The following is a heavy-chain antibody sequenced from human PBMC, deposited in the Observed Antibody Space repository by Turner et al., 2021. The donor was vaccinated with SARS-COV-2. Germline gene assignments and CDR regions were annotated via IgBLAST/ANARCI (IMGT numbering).Heavy chain of an antibody. J-gene: IGHJ4*02. CDR2: MSFDGSNT. CDR1: GFPFSSFD. D-gene: IGHD1-7*01. Sequence: QVQLVESGGGVVQPGGSLRLYCAASGFPFSSFDVHWVRQAPGKGLGWVAFMSFDGSNTHYTDSVKGRFTISRDSSKNTLYLQMASLRTEDTAVYYCAKEGAENYYFDCWGQGTLVTVSS. CDR3: AKEGAENYYFDC. V-gene: IGHV3-30*18.